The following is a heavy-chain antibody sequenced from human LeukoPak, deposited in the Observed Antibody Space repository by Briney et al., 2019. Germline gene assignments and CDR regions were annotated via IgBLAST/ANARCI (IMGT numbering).Heavy chain of an antibody. Sequence: SETLSLTCTVSGGSIRSGSYYWSWIRQPAGKGLEWIGRIYTSGSTNYNPSLKSRVTISVDTSKNQFSLKLSSVTAADTAVYYCARVGDLGAFDIWGQGTMVTVSS. D-gene: IGHD3-3*01. V-gene: IGHV4-61*02. J-gene: IGHJ3*02. CDR3: ARVGDLGAFDI. CDR1: GGSIRSGSYY. CDR2: IYTSGST.